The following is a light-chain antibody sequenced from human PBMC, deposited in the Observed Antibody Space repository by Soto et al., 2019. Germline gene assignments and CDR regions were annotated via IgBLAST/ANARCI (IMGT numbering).Light chain of an antibody. J-gene: IGKJ4*01. V-gene: IGKV1-5*03. CDR1: QTIDSW. CDR3: QQYNSYSPLT. CDR2: KAS. Sequence: DIQMTQSPSILSASVGDSVTITCRASQTIDSWVAWYQQKPGKAPNLLIYKASRLETGVPSRFSGSGSGTEFTLTISFLQPDDFATYYCQQYNSYSPLTFGGGTKVDNK.